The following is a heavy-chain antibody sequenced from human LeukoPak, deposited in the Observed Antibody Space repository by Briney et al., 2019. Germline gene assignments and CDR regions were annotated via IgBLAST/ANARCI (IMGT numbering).Heavy chain of an antibody. CDR1: GGSISTYY. V-gene: IGHV4-59*01. Sequence: SETLSLTCTVSGGSISTYYWSWIRQPPGKGLEWIGYSYYTGGTNYNPSLRSRVTISVDTSKNEFSLKLSSVTAADTAVYYCARALPIGRRSDIFDIWGQGTMVTVSS. CDR3: ARALPIGRRSDIFDI. CDR2: SYYTGGT. D-gene: IGHD3-9*01. J-gene: IGHJ3*02.